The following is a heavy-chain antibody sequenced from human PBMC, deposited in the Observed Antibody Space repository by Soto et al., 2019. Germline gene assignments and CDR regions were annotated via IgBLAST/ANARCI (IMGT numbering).Heavy chain of an antibody. V-gene: IGHV1-69*13. CDR1: GGTFSSYA. CDR2: IIPIFGTA. CDR3: ARGLIGSDYHDSSGYSY. J-gene: IGHJ4*02. Sequence: ASVKVSCKASGGTFSSYAISWVRQAPGQGLEWMGGIIPIFGTANYAQKFQGRVTITADESTSTAYMELSSLRSEDTAVYYCARGLIGSDYHDSSGYSYWGQGTLVTVSS. D-gene: IGHD3-22*01.